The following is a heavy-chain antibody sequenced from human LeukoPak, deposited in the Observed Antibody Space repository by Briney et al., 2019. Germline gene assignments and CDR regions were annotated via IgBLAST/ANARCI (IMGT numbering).Heavy chain of an antibody. CDR3: ARDLAQVITQWLVPSTRDYGMDV. D-gene: IGHD6-19*01. CDR2: ISSSSSTI. CDR1: GFTFSSYS. V-gene: IGHV3-48*01. Sequence: GGSLRLSCAASGFTFSSYSMNWVRQAPGKGLEWVSYISSSSSTIYCADSVKGRFTISRDNAKNSLYLQMNSLRAEDTAVYYCARDLAQVITQWLVPSTRDYGMDVWGQGTTVTVSS. J-gene: IGHJ6*02.